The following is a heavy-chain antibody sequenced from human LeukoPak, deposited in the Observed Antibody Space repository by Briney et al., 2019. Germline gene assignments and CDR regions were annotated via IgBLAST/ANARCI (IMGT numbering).Heavy chain of an antibody. CDR3: ARDYCSSTTCYDSYYYGMDV. CDR2: ISYTGNT. CDR1: GGSISRYY. D-gene: IGHD2-2*01. J-gene: IGHJ6*02. Sequence: PSETLSLTCTVSGGSISRYYWSWIRQPPGKGLEWIGYISYTGNTNYNPSLKSRVTISVDTSKNQFSLKLSSVTAADTAVYYCARDYCSSTTCYDSYYYGMDVWGQGTTVTVSS. V-gene: IGHV4-59*01.